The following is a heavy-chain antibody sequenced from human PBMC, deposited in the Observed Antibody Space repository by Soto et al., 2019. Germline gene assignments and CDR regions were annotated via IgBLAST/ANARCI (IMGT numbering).Heavy chain of an antibody. CDR2: ISSSSSYI. Sequence: EVQLVESGGGLVKPGGSLRLSCAASGFTFSSYSMNWVRQAPGKGLEWVSSISSSSSYIYYADSVKGRFTISRDNAKNSLYLQMNSQRAEDTAVYYCARDLKIAARGWPPPAYYYYGMDVW. CDR3: ARDLKIAARGWPPPAYYYYGMDV. D-gene: IGHD6-6*01. CDR1: GFTFSSYS. J-gene: IGHJ6*01. V-gene: IGHV3-21*06.